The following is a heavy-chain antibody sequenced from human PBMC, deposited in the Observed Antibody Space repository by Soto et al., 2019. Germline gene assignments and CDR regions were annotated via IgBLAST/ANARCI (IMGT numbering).Heavy chain of an antibody. Sequence: GASVKVSCKVSGYTLTELSMHWVRQAPGKGLEWMGGFDPEGGETIYAQKFQGRVTMTGDTSISTAYMELSSLRSDDTAVYYCARAYGDYGDGNDYYYYYMEVWGKGSTLTVSS. CDR3: ARAYGDYGDGNDYYYYYMEV. D-gene: IGHD4-17*01. CDR2: FDPEGGET. CDR1: GYTLTELS. V-gene: IGHV1-24*01. J-gene: IGHJ6*03.